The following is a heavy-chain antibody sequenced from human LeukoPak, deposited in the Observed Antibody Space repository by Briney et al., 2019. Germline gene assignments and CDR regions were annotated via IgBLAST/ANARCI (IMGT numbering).Heavy chain of an antibody. J-gene: IGHJ5*02. CDR3: ARTTSDMVRGVMSNWFDP. CDR1: GYTFTSNY. D-gene: IGHD3-10*01. CDR2: INPNGGST. Sequence: ASVKVSCKASGYTFTSNYIHWVRQAPGQGLEWMGIINPNGGSTNYAQKFQGRVTMTRDMSTSTVYMELSSLRSEDTAVYYCARTTSDMVRGVMSNWFDPWGQGTLVTVSS. V-gene: IGHV1-46*01.